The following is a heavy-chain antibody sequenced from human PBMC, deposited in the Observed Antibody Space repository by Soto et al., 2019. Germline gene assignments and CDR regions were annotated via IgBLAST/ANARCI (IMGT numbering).Heavy chain of an antibody. CDR1: GFTVSSNY. D-gene: IGHD1-7*01. V-gene: IGHV3-66*04. J-gene: IGHJ3*02. CDR2: IYSGGST. Sequence: EVQLVESGGGLVQPGGSLRLSCAASGFTVSSNYMSWVRQAPGKGLEWVSVIYSGGSTYYADSVKGRFTISRDNSKNTLYLQMNSLRAEDTAVYYCARQKLELVTGDVYAFVTWGQGTMVTVSS. CDR3: ARQKLELVTGDVYAFVT.